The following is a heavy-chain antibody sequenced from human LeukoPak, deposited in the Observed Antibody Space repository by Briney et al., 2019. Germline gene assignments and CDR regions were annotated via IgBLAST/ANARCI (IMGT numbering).Heavy chain of an antibody. CDR2: FSGSGGST. J-gene: IGHJ3*02. CDR1: GFTFSSYA. D-gene: IGHD5-18*01. V-gene: IGHV3-23*01. CDR3: AKDRVDTAMVIDAFDI. Sequence: GGSLRLSCAASGFTFSSYAMSWVRQAPGKGLEWVSAFSGSGGSTYYADSVKGRFTISRDNSKNTLYLQMNSLRAEDTAVYYCAKDRVDTAMVIDAFDIWGQGTMVTVSS.